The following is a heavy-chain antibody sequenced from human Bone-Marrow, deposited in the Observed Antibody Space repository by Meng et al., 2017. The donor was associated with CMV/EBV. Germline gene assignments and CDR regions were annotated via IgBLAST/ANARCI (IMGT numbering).Heavy chain of an antibody. V-gene: IGHV3-74*01. CDR3: ARGGGYSSAYYFDY. D-gene: IGHD6-19*01. J-gene: IGHJ4*02. CDR2: INSDGSST. Sequence: ASEFTFSSYWMPWVRQAPGKGLVWVSGINSDGSSTSYADSVKGRFTISRDNAKNTLYLQMNSLRVEDTAVYYCARGGGYSSAYYFDYWGQGALVTVSS. CDR1: EFTFSSYW.